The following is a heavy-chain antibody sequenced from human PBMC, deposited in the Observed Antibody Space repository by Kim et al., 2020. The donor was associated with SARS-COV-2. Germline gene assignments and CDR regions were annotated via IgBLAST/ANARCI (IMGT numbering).Heavy chain of an antibody. CDR1: GFDFSDSA. J-gene: IGHJ5*02. CDR2: VRGKGYNYAT. Sequence: GGSLRLSCAASGFDFSDSAMHWVRQASGKGLEWVGRVRGKGYNYATSYAESVKGRFIISRDDSLNTTHLHMNSLKIEDTAVYFCTGLGTGGPASWGQGTLVTVSS. D-gene: IGHD1-1*01. CDR3: TGLGTGGPAS. V-gene: IGHV3-73*01.